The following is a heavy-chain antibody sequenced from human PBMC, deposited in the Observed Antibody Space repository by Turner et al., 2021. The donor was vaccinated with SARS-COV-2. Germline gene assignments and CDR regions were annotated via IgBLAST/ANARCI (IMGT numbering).Heavy chain of an antibody. CDR2: INPNSGGT. D-gene: IGHD3-3*01. Sequence: QVQLVQTGAEVKKPGASVKVSCDASGHTFSGYYMHWVRPAPGQGLEWMGWINPNSGGTNYAQKFQGRVTMTSDTSISTAYMELSRLRSDDTAVYYCARGPRGYDFWSGYPNWFDPWGQGTLVTVSS. J-gene: IGHJ5*02. CDR3: ARGPRGYDFWSGYPNWFDP. V-gene: IGHV1-2*02. CDR1: GHTFSGYY.